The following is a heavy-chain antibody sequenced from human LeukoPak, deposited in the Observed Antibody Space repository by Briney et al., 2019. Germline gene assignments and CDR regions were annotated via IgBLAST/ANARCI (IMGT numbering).Heavy chain of an antibody. CDR3: AKEWDDILTGYTDAFDI. V-gene: IGHV3-23*01. CDR2: ISNSGGST. J-gene: IGHJ3*02. CDR1: GFTFSSYV. D-gene: IGHD3-9*01. Sequence: GGSLRLSCAASGFTFSSYVMSWVRQAPGKGLEWVSSISNSGGSTYYADSVKGRFTISRDNSKNTLYLQMNSLRAEDTAVYYCAKEWDDILTGYTDAFDIWGQGTMVTVSS.